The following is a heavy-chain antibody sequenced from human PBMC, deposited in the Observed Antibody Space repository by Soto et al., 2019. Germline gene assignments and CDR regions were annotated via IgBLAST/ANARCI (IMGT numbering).Heavy chain of an antibody. CDR3: ARGKFGFSYYYYYYLDV. CDR2: INHSGST. V-gene: IGHV4-34*01. Sequence: SETLSLTCAVYDGSFSDYYWTWIRQSPGKGLEWTGEINHSGSTSYKSSLKSRVTISIDTSKNQFSLKLTSVTASDTAVYYCARGKFGFSYYYYYYLDVWGKGTTVTVSS. J-gene: IGHJ6*03. D-gene: IGHD2-21*01. CDR1: DGSFSDYY.